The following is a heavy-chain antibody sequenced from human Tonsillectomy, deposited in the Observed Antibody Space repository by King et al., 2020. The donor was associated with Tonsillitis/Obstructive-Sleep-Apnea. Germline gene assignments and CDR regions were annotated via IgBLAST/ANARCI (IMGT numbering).Heavy chain of an antibody. CDR2: IDPSDSYT. CDR1: GYSFTSYW. CDR3: ATYPTGTNDAFDI. J-gene: IGHJ3*02. V-gene: IGHV5-10-1*01. D-gene: IGHD1-1*01. Sequence: VQLVESGEEVKKPGESLRISCKGSGYSFTSYWISWVRQMPGKGLEWMGRIDPSDSYTNYSPSFQGHVTISADKSISTAYLQWSSLKASDTAMYYCATYPTGTNDAFDIWGQGTMVTVSS.